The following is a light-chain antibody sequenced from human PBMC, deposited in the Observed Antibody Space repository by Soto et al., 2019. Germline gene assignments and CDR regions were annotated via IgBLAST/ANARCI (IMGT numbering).Light chain of an antibody. CDR3: QQYDNLPPYT. J-gene: IGKJ2*01. Sequence: DIQMTQSPSSLSASVGDRVTITCQASQDISNYLSWYQQKPGKAPKLLIYDASNLETGVPSRFSGGGSGTDFTFTISSLQPEDIATYYCQQYDNLPPYTFGQGTKLEIK. V-gene: IGKV1-33*01. CDR1: QDISNY. CDR2: DAS.